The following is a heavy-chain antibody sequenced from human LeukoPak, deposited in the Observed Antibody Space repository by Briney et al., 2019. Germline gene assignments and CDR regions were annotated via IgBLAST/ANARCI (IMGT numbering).Heavy chain of an antibody. CDR3: ARDLSSTPNWEFDY. J-gene: IGHJ4*02. V-gene: IGHV1-2*06. CDR2: INANSGGT. CDR1: GYTFADYF. D-gene: IGHD1-26*01. Sequence: ASVKVSCKTSGYTFADYFIHWVRQAPGQGLEWMGRINANSGGTEYEQKFQGRVTMTRDTSISTAYVEVNWLISDDTAIYYRARDLSSTPNWEFDYWGQGTLVTVSS.